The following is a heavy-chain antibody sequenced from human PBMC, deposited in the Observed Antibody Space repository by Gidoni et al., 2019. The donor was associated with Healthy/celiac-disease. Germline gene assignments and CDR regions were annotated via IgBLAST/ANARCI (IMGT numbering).Heavy chain of an antibody. CDR3: ARGELYYDILTGYRNDFDY. V-gene: IGHV1-69*02. CDR1: GGTFSTYT. J-gene: IGHJ4*02. CDR2: IIPILGIA. Sequence: HVQLVQSGAEVKTPGSSVTVSCTASGGTFSTYTISWVRQAPGQGLEWMGRIIPILGIANYAQKFQGRVTITADKSTSTAYMELSSLRSEDTAVYYCARGELYYDILTGYRNDFDYWGQGTLVTVSS. D-gene: IGHD3-9*01.